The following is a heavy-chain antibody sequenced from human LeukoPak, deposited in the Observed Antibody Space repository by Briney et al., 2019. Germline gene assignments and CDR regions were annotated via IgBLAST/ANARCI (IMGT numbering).Heavy chain of an antibody. J-gene: IGHJ4*02. CDR1: GFTFGSYG. D-gene: IGHD4-17*01. Sequence: TGGSLRLSCAASGFTFGSYGMHWVRQAPGKGLDWVAFVRYDGNNPYYSASVKGRFTISRDNSKNTELLQMNNLRLEDAAVYYCARGSRYGDYPYYCDFWGQGTLVTVSS. CDR2: VRYDGNNP. V-gene: IGHV3-30*02. CDR3: ARGSRYGDYPYYCDF.